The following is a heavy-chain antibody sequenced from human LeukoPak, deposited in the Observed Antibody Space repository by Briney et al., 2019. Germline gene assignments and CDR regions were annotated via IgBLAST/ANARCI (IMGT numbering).Heavy chain of an antibody. Sequence: PGGSLRLSCAASGFTSSNYAMSWVRQAPGKGLEWVSAISSSGGTTYYADSVKGRFTISRDNSMNTLYLQMNSLRAEDTAVFYCARGDCSSTSCSSTPKNWFDPWGQGTLASVSS. V-gene: IGHV3-23*01. CDR1: GFTSSNYA. D-gene: IGHD2-2*01. CDR3: ARGDCSSTSCSSTPKNWFDP. CDR2: ISSSGGTT. J-gene: IGHJ5*02.